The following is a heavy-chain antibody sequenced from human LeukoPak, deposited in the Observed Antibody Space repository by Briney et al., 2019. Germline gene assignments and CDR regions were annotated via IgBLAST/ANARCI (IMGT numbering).Heavy chain of an antibody. CDR2: ISYDGSNK. Sequence: GGSLRLSCAASGFTFSSYAMHWVRQAPGKGLEWVAVISYDGSNKYYADSVKGRFTISRDNSKNTLYLQMNSLRAEDRAVYYCARNFDLWGRGTLVTVSS. CDR3: ARNFDL. V-gene: IGHV3-30-3*01. CDR1: GFTFSSYA. J-gene: IGHJ2*01.